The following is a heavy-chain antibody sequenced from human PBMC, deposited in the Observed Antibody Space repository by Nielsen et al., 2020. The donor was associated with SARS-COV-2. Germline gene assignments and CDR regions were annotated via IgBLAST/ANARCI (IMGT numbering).Heavy chain of an antibody. J-gene: IGHJ3*02. V-gene: IGHV1-18*01. CDR2: ISAYNGNT. CDR3: ARDWAEECSGGSCYVSAPEGTYDAFDI. D-gene: IGHD2-15*01. Sequence: WVRQAPGQGLEWMGWISAYNGNTNYAQKLQGRVTMTTDTSTSTAYMELRSLRSDDTAVYYCARDWAEECSGGSCYVSAPEGTYDAFDIWGQGTMVTVSS.